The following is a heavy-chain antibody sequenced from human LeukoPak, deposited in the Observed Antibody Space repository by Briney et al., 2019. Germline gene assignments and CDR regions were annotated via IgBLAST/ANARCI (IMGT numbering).Heavy chain of an antibody. J-gene: IGHJ3*02. CDR3: ARAPMVGVGWGAFDI. CDR1: GYTFTGYY. V-gene: IGHV1-69*04. CDR2: IIPILGIA. Sequence: GASVKVSCKASGYTFTGYYMHWGRQAPGQGLEWMGRIIPILGIANYAQKFQGRVTITADKSTSTDYMELSSLRSEDTAVYHCARAPMVGVGWGAFDIWGQGTMVTVSS. D-gene: IGHD1-26*01.